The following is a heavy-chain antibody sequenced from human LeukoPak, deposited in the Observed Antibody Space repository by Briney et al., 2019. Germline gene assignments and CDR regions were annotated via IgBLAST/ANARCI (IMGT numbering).Heavy chain of an antibody. Sequence: PSETLSLTCTASGASMSNYYWSWIRQPPGKGLEWIGFGHYTGSSNYNPSLKSRVTTSVDTSKNQFSLKLISVTAADTAVYYCARHDNRGYFSLHYWGQGTLVTVSS. J-gene: IGHJ4*02. CDR3: ARHDNRGYFSLHY. D-gene: IGHD3-22*01. CDR2: GHYTGSS. V-gene: IGHV4-59*08. CDR1: GASMSNYY.